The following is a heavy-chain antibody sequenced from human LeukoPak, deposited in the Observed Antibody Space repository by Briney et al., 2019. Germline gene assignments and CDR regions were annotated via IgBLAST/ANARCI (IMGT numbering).Heavy chain of an antibody. V-gene: IGHV3-23*01. CDR2: ISASGGPGT. Sequence: GGSLRLSCAASGFTFSEYSMAWVRQAPGKGLQFVAIISASGGPGTYNTDSVRGRFTISRDNSKNTLYLQMNSLRAEDTAMYYCARDRLTNDAFDIWGQGTMVTVSS. D-gene: IGHD2-8*01. J-gene: IGHJ3*02. CDR3: ARDRLTNDAFDI. CDR1: GFTFSEYS.